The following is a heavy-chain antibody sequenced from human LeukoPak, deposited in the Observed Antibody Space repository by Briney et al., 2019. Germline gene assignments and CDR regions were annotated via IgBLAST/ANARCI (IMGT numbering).Heavy chain of an antibody. Sequence: GGSLRLSCAASGFIFSSYGMHWVRQAPGKGLEWVAVISFDGSEKYYADSLKGRFTISRDNSKNTLYLQMNSLRAEDTAVYYCAKDESRNYFSYWGQGTLVTVSS. J-gene: IGHJ4*02. V-gene: IGHV3-30*18. CDR1: GFIFSSYG. CDR3: AKDESRNYFSY. CDR2: ISFDGSEK. D-gene: IGHD1-14*01.